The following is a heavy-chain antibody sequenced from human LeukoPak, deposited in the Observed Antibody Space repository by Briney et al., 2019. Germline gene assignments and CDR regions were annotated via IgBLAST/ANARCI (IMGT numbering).Heavy chain of an antibody. D-gene: IGHD6-19*01. CDR1: GYTFTGYN. Sequence: ASVKVSCKASGYTFTGYNMHWVRQAPGQGLEWMGWINPNSGGTNYAQKFQGRVTMTRDTSISTAYMELSRLRSDDTAVYYCARGPFTWYSSGWYVNWGQGTLVTVSS. J-gene: IGHJ4*02. V-gene: IGHV1-2*02. CDR2: INPNSGGT. CDR3: ARGPFTWYSSGWYVN.